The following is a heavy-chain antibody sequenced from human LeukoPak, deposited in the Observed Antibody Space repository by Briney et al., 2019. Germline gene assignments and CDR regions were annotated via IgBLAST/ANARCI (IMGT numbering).Heavy chain of an antibody. CDR3: AKSTRAVMAMMDV. CDR2: ISYDGSNK. D-gene: IGHD3-16*01. V-gene: IGHV3-30*04. J-gene: IGHJ6*04. Sequence: PGRSLRLSCAASGFTFSTYTIHWVRQAPGKGLEWVAVISYDGSNKYYADSVKGRFTISRDNSKNTLYLQMNSLRAEDTAVYFCAKSTRAVMAMMDVWGKGTTVTVSS. CDR1: GFTFSTYT.